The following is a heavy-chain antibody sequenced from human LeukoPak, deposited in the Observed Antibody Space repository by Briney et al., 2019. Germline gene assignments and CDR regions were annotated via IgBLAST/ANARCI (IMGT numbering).Heavy chain of an antibody. CDR2: IYHSGST. V-gene: IGHV4-38-2*01. CDR3: ASCGPLSRRTEGYYYYYMDV. CDR1: GYSISSGYY. Sequence: SETLSLTCAVSGYSISSGYYWAWIRQPPGKGLEWIGSIYHSGSTYYNPSLKSRVTKSVDTSKNQFSLKLSSVTAADTAVYYCASCGPLSRRTEGYYYYYMDVWGKGTTVTVSS. J-gene: IGHJ6*03. D-gene: IGHD1-14*01.